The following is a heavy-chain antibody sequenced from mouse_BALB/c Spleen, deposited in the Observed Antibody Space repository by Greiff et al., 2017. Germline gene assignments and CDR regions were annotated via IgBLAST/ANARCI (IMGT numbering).Heavy chain of an antibody. V-gene: IGHV5-17*02. J-gene: IGHJ4*01. CDR3: ARDGLYAMDY. CDR2: ISSGSSTI. Sequence: EVQLVESGGGLVQPGGSRKLSCAASGFTFSSFGMHWVRQAPEKGLEWVAYISSGSSTIYYADTVKGRFTISRDNPKNTLFLQMTSLRSEDTAMYYCARDGLYAMDYWGQGTSVTVSS. D-gene: IGHD2-3*01. CDR1: GFTFSSFG.